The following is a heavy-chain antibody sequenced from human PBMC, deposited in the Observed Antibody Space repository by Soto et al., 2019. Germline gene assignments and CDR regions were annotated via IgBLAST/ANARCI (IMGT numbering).Heavy chain of an antibody. CDR1: GFTFSSYG. Sequence: GSLRLSCAASGFTFSSYGMHWVRQAPGKGLEWVAVIWYDGSNKYYADSVKGRFTISRDNSKNTLYLQMNSLRAEDTAVYYCARDANYCGSGSYYPYFDYWGQGTLVTVSS. CDR2: IWYDGSNK. D-gene: IGHD3-10*01. CDR3: ARDANYCGSGSYYPYFDY. V-gene: IGHV3-33*01. J-gene: IGHJ4*02.